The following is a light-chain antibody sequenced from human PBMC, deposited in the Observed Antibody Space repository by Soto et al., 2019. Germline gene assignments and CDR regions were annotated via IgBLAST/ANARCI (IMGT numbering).Light chain of an antibody. J-gene: IGLJ2*01. CDR2: EVS. CDR1: SSDVGGYNY. V-gene: IGLV2-8*01. CDR3: SSYAGSNNVV. Sequence: QSALTQPPSASGSPGQSVTLSCTGTSSDVGGYNYVSWYQQHPGKAPKLMIYEVSNRPSGVPDRFSGSKSGNTASLTVSGLQAEDEADDYCSSYAGSNNVVFGGGTELTVL.